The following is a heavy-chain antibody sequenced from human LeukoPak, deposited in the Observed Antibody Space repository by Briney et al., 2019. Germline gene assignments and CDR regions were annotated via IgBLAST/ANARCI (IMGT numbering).Heavy chain of an antibody. J-gene: IGHJ4*02. CDR2: IDPNSGRT. CDR1: GYTFTSSD. CDR3: ARGRSGLAAAGTYDY. Sequence: GASVKVSCKASGYTFTSSDINWVRQAAGQGLEWMGWIDPNSGRTGYAQKFQGRVTMTANNSISTAYMELRSLRFDDTAVYYCARGRSGLAAAGTYDYWGQGTLITVSS. D-gene: IGHD6-13*01. V-gene: IGHV1-8*01.